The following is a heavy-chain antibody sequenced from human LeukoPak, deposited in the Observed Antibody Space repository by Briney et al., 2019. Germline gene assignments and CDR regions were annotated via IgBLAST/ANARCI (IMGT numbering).Heavy chain of an antibody. CDR1: GFTFSSYA. D-gene: IGHD6-6*01. J-gene: IGHJ6*03. Sequence: GRSLRLSCAASGFTFSSYAMSWVRQAPGKGLEWVSAISGSGGSTYYADSVKGRFTISRDNSKNTLYLQMNSLRAEDTAVYYCAKRSIAARRNYYYMDVWGKGTTVTVSS. V-gene: IGHV3-23*01. CDR2: ISGSGGST. CDR3: AKRSIAARRNYYYMDV.